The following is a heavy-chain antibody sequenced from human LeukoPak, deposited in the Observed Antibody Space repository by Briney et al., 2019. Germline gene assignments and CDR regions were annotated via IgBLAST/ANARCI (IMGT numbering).Heavy chain of an antibody. Sequence: GGSLRLSCADSGFTVSSNYMRWVRQAPGKGLEWVSVIYSGGSTHYADSVKGRFTISRDNSKNTLYLQMNSLRAEDTAVYYCASGGGIYSYYFDYWGQGTLVTVSS. CDR1: GFTVSSNY. D-gene: IGHD1-26*01. CDR3: ASGGGIYSYYFDY. J-gene: IGHJ4*02. V-gene: IGHV3-66*01. CDR2: IYSGGST.